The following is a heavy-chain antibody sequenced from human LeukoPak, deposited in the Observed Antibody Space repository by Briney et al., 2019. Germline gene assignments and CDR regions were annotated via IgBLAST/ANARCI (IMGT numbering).Heavy chain of an antibody. D-gene: IGHD3-10*01. J-gene: IGHJ5*02. Sequence: PSETLSLTCTVSGGPLRSSYYYWGWIRQPPGRGLEWIGRIYDSGSTYYNPSLKSRVTISVDTSKNQFSLKLSTVAAADTAVYYCARDRYYGGLWFDPWGQGTLVTVSS. V-gene: IGHV4-39*07. CDR1: GGPLRSSYYY. CDR3: ARDRYYGGLWFDP. CDR2: IYDSGST.